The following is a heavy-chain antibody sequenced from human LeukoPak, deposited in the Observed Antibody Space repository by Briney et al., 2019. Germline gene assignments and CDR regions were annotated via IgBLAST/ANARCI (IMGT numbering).Heavy chain of an antibody. CDR2: ISSSSSTI. Sequence: GGSLRLSCAASGFTFSTYSMHWARQAPGKGLEWVSYISSSSSTIFYADSFKGRFTISRDNAKSSLFLQMNSLRDEDTAIYYCARDKYSTIDYWGQGTLVTVSS. V-gene: IGHV3-48*02. CDR1: GFTFSTYS. D-gene: IGHD6-6*01. J-gene: IGHJ4*02. CDR3: ARDKYSTIDY.